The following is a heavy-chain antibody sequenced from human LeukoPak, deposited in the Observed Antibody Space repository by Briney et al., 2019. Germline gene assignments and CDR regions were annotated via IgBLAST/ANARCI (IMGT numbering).Heavy chain of an antibody. J-gene: IGHJ6*02. CDR3: ARTRITILGVVIIHYYGMDV. Sequence: ASVKVSCKASGYTFTSYDINWVRQATGQGLEWMGWMNPNSGNTGYAQKFQGRVTMTRNTSISTAYMELSSLRSEDTAVYYCARTRITILGVVIIHYYGMDVWGQGTTVTVSS. D-gene: IGHD3-3*01. V-gene: IGHV1-8*01. CDR2: MNPNSGNT. CDR1: GYTFTSYD.